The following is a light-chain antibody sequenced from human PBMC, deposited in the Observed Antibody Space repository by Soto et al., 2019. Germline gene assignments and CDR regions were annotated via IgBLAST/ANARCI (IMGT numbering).Light chain of an antibody. Sequence: DIMMTQSPDSLDVSLGERAPINCKSRQSVLYSSNNKNYLAWYQQKPGQPPKLLIYWASTRESGVPDRFSGSGSGTDFTLTISSLQAEDVAVYYCQQYYSTPWTFGQGTKVDI. V-gene: IGKV4-1*01. J-gene: IGKJ1*01. CDR3: QQYYSTPWT. CDR1: QSVLYSSNNKNY. CDR2: WAS.